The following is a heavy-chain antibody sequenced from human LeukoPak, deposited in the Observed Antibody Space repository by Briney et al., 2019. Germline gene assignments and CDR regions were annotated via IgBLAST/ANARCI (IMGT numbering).Heavy chain of an antibody. J-gene: IGHJ4*02. Sequence: SETLSLTCTVSGYSISSGYYWGWIRQPPGKGLEWIGSIYYSGSAYYNPSLKSRLTISVDTSKNQFSLKLSSVTAADTAVYYCARHLSTSQASDGGYWGQGTLVTVSS. V-gene: IGHV4-38-2*02. CDR3: ARHLSTSQASDGGY. D-gene: IGHD2-2*01. CDR1: GYSISSGYY. CDR2: IYYSGSA.